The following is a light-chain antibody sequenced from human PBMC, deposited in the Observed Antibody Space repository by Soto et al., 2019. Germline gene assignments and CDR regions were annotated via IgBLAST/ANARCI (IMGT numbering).Light chain of an antibody. CDR2: DAS. V-gene: IGKV1-33*01. Sequence: DIQMTQSPSSLSASLGDRVTITCRASQGISNYLAWYQQKPGKAPKLLIYDASDLETGVPSRFSGSGSGTGFTFTISSLQPEDFATYYCQQYESLPLTFGQGTRLEIK. J-gene: IGKJ5*01. CDR1: QGISNY. CDR3: QQYESLPLT.